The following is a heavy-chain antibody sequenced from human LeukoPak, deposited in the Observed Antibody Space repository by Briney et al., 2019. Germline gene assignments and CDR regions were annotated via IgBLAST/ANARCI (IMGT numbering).Heavy chain of an antibody. CDR3: ARSRVIVVINQRADAFDI. J-gene: IGHJ3*02. V-gene: IGHV1-69*05. D-gene: IGHD3-22*01. CDR1: GGTFRSYA. CDR2: IIPIFGTA. Sequence: SVKVSCKASGGTFRSYAISWVRQAPGQGLEWMGGIIPIFGTANYAQKFQGRVTITTDESTSTAYMELSSLRSEDTAVYYCARSRVIVVINQRADAFDIWGQGTMVTVSS.